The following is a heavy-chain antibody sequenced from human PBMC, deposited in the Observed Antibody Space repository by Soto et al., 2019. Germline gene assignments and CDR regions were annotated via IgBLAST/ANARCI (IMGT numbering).Heavy chain of an antibody. CDR3: ATFQPQDSYGYPAFFDF. Sequence: PLEPLSLTCTVSGGSISSYYWSWIRQPPGKGLEWIGYVYYTGSTSYNPSLKSRVTMSIDTSKSQFFLTMTSVTAADTAVYYCATFQPQDSYGYPAFFDFWGQGTLVTVSS. D-gene: IGHD5-18*01. V-gene: IGHV4-59*01. CDR2: VYYTGST. CDR1: GGSISSYY. J-gene: IGHJ4*02.